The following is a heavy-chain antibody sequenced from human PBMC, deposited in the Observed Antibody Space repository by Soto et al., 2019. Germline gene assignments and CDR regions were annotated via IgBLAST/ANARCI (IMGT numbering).Heavy chain of an antibody. J-gene: IGHJ3*02. CDR1: GFTFSSYA. Sequence: QVQLVESGGGVVQPGRSLRLSCAASGFTFSSYAMHWVRQAPGKGLEWVAVISYDGSNKYYADSVKGRFTISRDNSKNTLYLQMNSLRAEDTAVYYCARDNPNGDYDYVWGSSPPDAFDIWGQGTMVTVSS. CDR3: ARDNPNGDYDYVWGSSPPDAFDI. CDR2: ISYDGSNK. D-gene: IGHD3-16*01. V-gene: IGHV3-30-3*01.